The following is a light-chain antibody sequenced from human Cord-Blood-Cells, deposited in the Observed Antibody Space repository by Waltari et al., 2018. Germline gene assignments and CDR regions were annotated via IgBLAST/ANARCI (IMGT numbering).Light chain of an antibody. V-gene: IGLV2-14*01. Sequence: QSALTQPASVSGSPGQSITISCTGTSSDVGGYNYVSWYQQHPGKAPKLMIYEVSNRASGVSNRVAGAKSGTTASRTISGLQAEDEADYYCSSYTSSSNYVFGTGTKVTVL. CDR2: EVS. CDR1: SSDVGGYNY. J-gene: IGLJ1*01. CDR3: SSYTSSSNYV.